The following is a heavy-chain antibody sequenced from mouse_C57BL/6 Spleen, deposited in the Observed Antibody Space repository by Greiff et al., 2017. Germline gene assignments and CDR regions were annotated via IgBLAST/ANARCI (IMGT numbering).Heavy chain of an antibody. CDR1: GYSITSGYY. CDR3: ARDEHALYY. J-gene: IGHJ2*01. Sequence: EVKLQESGPGLVKPSQSLSLTCSVTGYSITSGYYWNWIRQFPGNKLEWMGYISYDGSNNSNPSLKNRIPITRDTSKNQFFLKLNSVTTEDTATYYCARDEHALYYWGQGTTLTVSS. V-gene: IGHV3-6*01. CDR2: ISYDGSN.